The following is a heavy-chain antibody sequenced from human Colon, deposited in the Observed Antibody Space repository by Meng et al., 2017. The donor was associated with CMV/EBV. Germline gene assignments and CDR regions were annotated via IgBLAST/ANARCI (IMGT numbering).Heavy chain of an antibody. CDR1: GFTFSAYP. CDR2: ISHDGRNK. CDR3: AREPVYSGGYFDAFDI. Sequence: GESLKISCAASGFTFSAYPIHWVRQAPGKGLEWVAIISHDGRNKYYAESVKGRFTISRDSARNSLFLHMNSLRVEDTAVYYCAREPVYSGGYFDAFDIWGRGTVVTVSS. V-gene: IGHV3-30*04. D-gene: IGHD1-26*01. J-gene: IGHJ3*02.